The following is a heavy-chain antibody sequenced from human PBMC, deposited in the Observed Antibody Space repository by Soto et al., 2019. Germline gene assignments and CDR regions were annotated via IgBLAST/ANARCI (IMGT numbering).Heavy chain of an antibody. CDR3: ARDLRYGSSRYFDY. Sequence: QVQLVQSGAEVRKPGSSVKVSCKASGGTFSSDTISWVRQAPGQGLEWMGRIIPILGTANYAQKFQGRVTSTADMSTSTAYMELSSLRSEDTAMYYCARDLRYGSSRYFDYWGQGTLVTVSS. D-gene: IGHD6-13*01. V-gene: IGHV1-69*08. CDR1: GGTFSSDT. J-gene: IGHJ4*02. CDR2: IIPILGTA.